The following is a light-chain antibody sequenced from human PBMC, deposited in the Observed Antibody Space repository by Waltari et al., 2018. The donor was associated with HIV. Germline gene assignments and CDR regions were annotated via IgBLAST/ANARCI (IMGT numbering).Light chain of an antibody. V-gene: IGKV3-20*01. CDR3: QQYGRSPYT. CDR1: QSVSSSY. CDR2: GAS. Sequence: EIVLTQSPGTLSLSPGEGATISCRASQSVSSSYLAWYQQKPGQAPRLLIYGASNRATGIPDRFRGSGSGTDFTFTISRLELEDTAVYYCQQYGRSPYTFGQGTNLRIK. J-gene: IGKJ2*01.